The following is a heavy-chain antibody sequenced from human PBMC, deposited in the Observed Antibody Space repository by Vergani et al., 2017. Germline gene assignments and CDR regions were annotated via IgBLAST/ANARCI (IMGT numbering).Heavy chain of an antibody. D-gene: IGHD4-23*01. Sequence: QVQLQQWGAGLLKPSETLSLTCTVSGGSISSYYWSWIRQPPGKGLEWIGYIYYSGSTNYNPSLKSRVTISVDTSKNQFSLKLSSVTAADTAVYYCARGEVTPYWFDPWGQGTLVTVSS. CDR2: IYYSGST. CDR1: GGSISSYY. J-gene: IGHJ5*02. V-gene: IGHV4-59*01. CDR3: ARGEVTPYWFDP.